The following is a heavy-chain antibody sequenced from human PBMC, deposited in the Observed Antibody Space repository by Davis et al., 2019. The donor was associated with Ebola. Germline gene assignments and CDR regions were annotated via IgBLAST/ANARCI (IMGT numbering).Heavy chain of an antibody. Sequence: PGGSLRLSCAASGFTFSGYGMHWVRQAPGKGLEWVALIWYDGSNEYYTDSVKGRFTISRDNSKNTLYLQMNSLRPEDTAVYYCARDHYDSSAHNYFDSWGQGTLVTVSS. CDR2: IWYDGSNE. D-gene: IGHD3-22*01. CDR1: GFTFSGYG. CDR3: ARDHYDSSAHNYFDS. V-gene: IGHV3-33*01. J-gene: IGHJ5*01.